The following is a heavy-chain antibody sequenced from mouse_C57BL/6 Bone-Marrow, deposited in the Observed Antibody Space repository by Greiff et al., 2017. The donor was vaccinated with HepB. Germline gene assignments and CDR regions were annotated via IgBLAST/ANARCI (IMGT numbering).Heavy chain of an antibody. Sequence: QVQLKQSGAELVKPGASVKLSRTASGYNFNEYTIHWVKQRTGQGLEWIGWFYPESGSIKYDEKFKDKATLTADKSSSTVYMELSRLTSDDAAVYFGARHGYSYWCFDVGGTGTTVTVSS. CDR2: FYPESGSI. D-gene: IGHD1-1*01. J-gene: IGHJ1*03. CDR1: GYNFNEYT. V-gene: IGHV1-62-2*01. CDR3: ARHGYSYWCFDV.